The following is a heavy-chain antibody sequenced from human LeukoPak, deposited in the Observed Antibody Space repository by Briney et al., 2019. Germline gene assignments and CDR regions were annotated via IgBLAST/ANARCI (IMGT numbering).Heavy chain of an antibody. CDR1: GDSISSGNYY. V-gene: IGHV4-61*02. CDR2: IHTSGST. CDR3: ARVGSGSVSAWDYYYMDV. Sequence: SETLSLTCTVSGDSISSGNYYWSWIRQPAGKGLEWIGRIHTSGSTNYNPSLKSRATISVDTSKSQFSLKLSSVTAADTAVYYWARVGSGSVSAWDYYYMDVWGKGTTVTVSS. D-gene: IGHD3-10*01. J-gene: IGHJ6*03.